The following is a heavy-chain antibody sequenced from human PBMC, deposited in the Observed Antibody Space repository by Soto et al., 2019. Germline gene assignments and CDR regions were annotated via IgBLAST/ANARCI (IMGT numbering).Heavy chain of an antibody. CDR1: GFTFSSYG. Sequence: PGGSLRLSCAASGFTFSSYGMHWVRQAPGKGLEWVAVISYDGSNKYYADSVKGRFIISGDSYRNTVYLEMNSLRTEDTAVYYCAKGGHYSAFDPWGQGVLVTVSS. CDR2: ISYDGSNK. V-gene: IGHV3-30*18. J-gene: IGHJ5*02. CDR3: AKGGHYSAFDP. D-gene: IGHD3-10*01.